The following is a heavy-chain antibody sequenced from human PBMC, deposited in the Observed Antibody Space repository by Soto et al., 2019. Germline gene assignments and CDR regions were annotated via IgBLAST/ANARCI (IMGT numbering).Heavy chain of an antibody. V-gene: IGHV4-4*07. CDR1: GGSISNYY. J-gene: IGHJ4*02. CDR2: IDASGNT. Sequence: SETLSLTCSVSGGSISNYYCNWIRQPAGKGLEWIGRIDASGNTNYNPSLKSRVTMSVDTSKNQFSLKVTSVTAADTAVYYCARGGQDFWSGPFDYWGQGALVTVSS. CDR3: ARGGQDFWSGPFDY. D-gene: IGHD3-3*01.